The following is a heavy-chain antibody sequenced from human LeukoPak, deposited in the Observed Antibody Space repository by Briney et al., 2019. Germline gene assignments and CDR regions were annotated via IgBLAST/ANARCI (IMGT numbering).Heavy chain of an antibody. CDR2: ISPSGGST. D-gene: IGHD3-3*01. J-gene: IGHJ3*02. Sequence: ASVKVSCKASGYTFTSYYMHWVQQAPGQGLEWMGIISPSGGSTSYAQKFQGRVTMTRDTSTSTVYMELSSLRSEDTAVYYCAREGTYEGAFDIWGQGTMVTVSS. CDR1: GYTFTSYY. CDR3: AREGTYEGAFDI. V-gene: IGHV1-46*01.